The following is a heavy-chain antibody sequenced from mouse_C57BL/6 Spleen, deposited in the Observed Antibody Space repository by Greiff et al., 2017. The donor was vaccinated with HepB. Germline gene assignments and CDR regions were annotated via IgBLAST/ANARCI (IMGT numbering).Heavy chain of an antibody. CDR1: GYTFTDYN. CDR3: ARGGGNYALYFDY. CDR2: INPNNGGT. Sequence: EVQLVESGPELVKPGASVKMSCKASGYTFTDYNMHWVKQSHGKSLEWIGYINPNNGGTSYNQKFKGKATLTVNKSSSTAYMELRSLTSEDSAVYYWARGGGNYALYFDYWGQGTTLTVSS. D-gene: IGHD2-1*01. J-gene: IGHJ2*01. V-gene: IGHV1-22*01.